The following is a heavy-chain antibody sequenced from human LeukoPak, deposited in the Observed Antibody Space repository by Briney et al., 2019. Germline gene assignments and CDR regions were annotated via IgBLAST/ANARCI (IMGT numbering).Heavy chain of an antibody. CDR1: GFTFSSYW. CDR2: IKQDGSEK. D-gene: IGHD3-3*01. J-gene: IGHJ3*01. V-gene: IGHV3-7*01. Sequence: GGSLRLSCATSGFTFSSYWMSWVRMAPGKGLEWVANIKQDGSEKYYVDYVKGRFTISRDNARNTVYLQMNSLRAEDTAVYYCARMEVAWGQGTIVTVSS. CDR3: ARMEVA.